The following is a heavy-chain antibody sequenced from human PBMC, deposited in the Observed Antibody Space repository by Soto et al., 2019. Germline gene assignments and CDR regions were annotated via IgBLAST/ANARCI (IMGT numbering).Heavy chain of an antibody. J-gene: IGHJ6*01. CDR1: GDSVSSSDFH. CDR3: ARVRFLVAPKDGRSAYFNAMDV. Sequence: PSETLSLTCAVSGDSVSSSDFHWNRLRQPPGKPLEWIGYVYSTGTTHYSPSLKRRIDMTVDTSENQLSLKVRSVTAAHSAVYFRARVRFLVAPKDGRSAYFNAMDVW. D-gene: IGHD1-1*01. V-gene: IGHV4-61*08. CDR2: VYSTGTT.